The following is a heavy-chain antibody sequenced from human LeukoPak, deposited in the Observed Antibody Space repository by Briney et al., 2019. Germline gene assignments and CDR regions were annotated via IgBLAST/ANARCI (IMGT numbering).Heavy chain of an antibody. CDR1: GDSISSYF. D-gene: IGHD2-15*01. Sequence: PSENLSLTCTVSGDSISSYFWSWIRQPPGQGLEWIGYFHDSGSANYNPSLKSRITMSVDTSKNQFSLKLRSVTAADTAVYYCARDSHSVDTATPRGFDPWGQGTLVTVSS. J-gene: IGHJ5*02. CDR3: ARDSHSVDTATPRGFDP. V-gene: IGHV4-59*01. CDR2: FHDSGSA.